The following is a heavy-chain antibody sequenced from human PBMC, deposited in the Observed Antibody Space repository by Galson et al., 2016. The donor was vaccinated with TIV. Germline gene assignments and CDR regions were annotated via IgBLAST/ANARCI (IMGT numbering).Heavy chain of an antibody. CDR2: VRTKFDGGAT. J-gene: IGHJ6*02. Sequence: SLRLSCAVSGFTFSYAWMTWVRQAPGKGLEWVGRVRTKFDGGATDYAAVVHGRFTILRDDSKNMLYLQMKSLTTDDTGVYYCTTDNVVLGEHFDNGMELWGQGTTVVVSS. D-gene: IGHD2-8*02. CDR3: TTDNVVLGEHFDNGMEL. CDR1: GFTFSYAW. V-gene: IGHV3-15*01.